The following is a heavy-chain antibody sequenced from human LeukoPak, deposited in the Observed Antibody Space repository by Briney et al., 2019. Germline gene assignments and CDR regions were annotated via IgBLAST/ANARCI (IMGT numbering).Heavy chain of an antibody. D-gene: IGHD3-3*01. CDR3: SDFSANT. CDR2: ISYDGSNK. J-gene: IGHJ4*02. Sequence: RSLRLSCAASGFTFSSYAMHWVRQAPGKGLEWVAVISYDGSNKYYADSVKGRFTISRDNSKNTLYLQMNSLRAEDTAVYYCSDFSANTWGQGTLVTVSS. CDR1: GFTFSSYA. V-gene: IGHV3-30-3*01.